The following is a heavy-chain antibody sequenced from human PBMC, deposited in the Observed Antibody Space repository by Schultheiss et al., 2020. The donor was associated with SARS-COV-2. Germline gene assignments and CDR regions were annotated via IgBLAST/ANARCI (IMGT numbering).Heavy chain of an antibody. D-gene: IGHD6-6*01. Sequence: GESLKISCAASGFTFDDYAMHWVRQAPGKGLEWVSGISGSGGSTYYADSVKGRFTISRDNSKNSFHLQMSSLRAEDTAVYYCAKNSYPFDYSSSSHQYYYYYYGMDVWGQGTTVTVSS. J-gene: IGHJ6*02. CDR1: GFTFDDYA. CDR2: ISGSGGST. CDR3: AKNSYPFDYSSSSHQYYYYYYGMDV. V-gene: IGHV3-23*01.